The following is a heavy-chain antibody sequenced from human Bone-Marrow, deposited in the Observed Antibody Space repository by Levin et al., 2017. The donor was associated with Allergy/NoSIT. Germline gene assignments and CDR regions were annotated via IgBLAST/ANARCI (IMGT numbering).Heavy chain of an antibody. CDR1: GGTFSTHV. CDR3: ASSSDLESTFDY. Sequence: EASVKVSCKTSGGTFSTHVISWVRQATGQGLEWMGGITPIFGTANYAQKFQGRVTITADESASTVYMELSSLRSGDTAVYYCASSSDLESTFDYWGQGTLVTVSS. D-gene: IGHD3-3*01. V-gene: IGHV1-69*13. J-gene: IGHJ4*02. CDR2: ITPIFGTA.